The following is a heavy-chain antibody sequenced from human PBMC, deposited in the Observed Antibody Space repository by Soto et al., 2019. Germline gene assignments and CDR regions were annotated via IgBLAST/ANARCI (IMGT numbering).Heavy chain of an antibody. D-gene: IGHD3-22*01. Sequence: PGGSLRLSCAASGFTFSSYGMHWVHQAPGKGLEWVAVISYDGSNKYYADSVKGRFTISRDNSKNTLYLQMNSLRAEDTAVYYCAKDSGYDSSGELLYHFDYWGQGTLVTVYS. CDR3: AKDSGYDSSGELLYHFDY. CDR1: GFTFSSYG. CDR2: ISYDGSNK. J-gene: IGHJ4*02. V-gene: IGHV3-30*18.